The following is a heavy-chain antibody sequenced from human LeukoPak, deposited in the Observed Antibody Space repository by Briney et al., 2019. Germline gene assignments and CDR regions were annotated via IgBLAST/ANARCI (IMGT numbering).Heavy chain of an antibody. CDR3: ATDRGWRTSGYYLYYFEY. D-gene: IGHD3-3*01. CDR2: IKHDGSEK. V-gene: IGHV3-7*01. J-gene: IGHJ4*02. CDR1: GFIFTNYF. Sequence: GGSLRLSCAASGFIFTNYFMSWVRQAPGKGLEWVASIKHDGSEKYYVDPVRGRFTISRDNTMNSLYLQMSSLRAEDTAVYYCATDRGWRTSGYYLYYFEYWGQGTLVTFSS.